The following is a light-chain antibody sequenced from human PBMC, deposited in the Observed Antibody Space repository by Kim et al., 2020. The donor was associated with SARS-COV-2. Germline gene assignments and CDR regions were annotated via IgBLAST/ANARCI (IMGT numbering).Light chain of an antibody. CDR2: SNN. CDR1: SSNIGSNT. CDR3: AAWDDSLNGWV. V-gene: IGLV1-44*01. Sequence: QRVTISCSGSSSNIGSNTVNWYQQHPGTAPKHLIYSNNQRPSGVPDRFSGSKSGTSASLAISGLQSEDEADYYCAAWDDSLNGWVFGGGTQLNVL. J-gene: IGLJ3*02.